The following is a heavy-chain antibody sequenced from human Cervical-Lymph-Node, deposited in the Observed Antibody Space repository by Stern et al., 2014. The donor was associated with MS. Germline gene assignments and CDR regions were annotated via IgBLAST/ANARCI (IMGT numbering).Heavy chain of an antibody. Sequence: VQLVESGGGVVQPWRSLRLSCAASGFVFRRYALHCVRQAPGQGLEWVALNSDDGRDKYYTDSVKGLFTVSRDNSNNTVDLEMNSLRLEDTAVYYCAKGGSGSYLDWGQGSLVTVSS. D-gene: IGHD1-26*01. CDR2: NSDDGRDK. V-gene: IGHV3-30*04. CDR3: AKGGSGSYLD. CDR1: GFVFRRYA. J-gene: IGHJ4*02.